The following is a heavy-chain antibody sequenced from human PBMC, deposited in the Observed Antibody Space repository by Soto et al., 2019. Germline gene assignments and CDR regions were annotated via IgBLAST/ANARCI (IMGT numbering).Heavy chain of an antibody. V-gene: IGHV3-48*02. CDR3: ARHYRTGAFDI. D-gene: IGHD3-16*02. Sequence: GGSLRLSCAASGFTFSSYSMNWVRQAPGKGLEWISYISSASSTMYYADSVKGRFTISRDNAKNSLYLQMNSLRDDDTAVYFCARHYRTGAFDIWGQGTMVTVSS. J-gene: IGHJ3*02. CDR1: GFTFSSYS. CDR2: ISSASSTM.